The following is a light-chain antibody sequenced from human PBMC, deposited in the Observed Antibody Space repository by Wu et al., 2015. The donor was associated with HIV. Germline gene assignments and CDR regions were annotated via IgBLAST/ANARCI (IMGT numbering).Light chain of an antibody. CDR2: AVS. CDR1: QSVSGHS. J-gene: IGKJ2*01. Sequence: EIVLTQSPGTLSLSPGERATLSCRASQSVSGHSLAWYQQKPGQAPRLLIYAVSTRASDIPDRFSGRGSGTDFTLTISRLESEDFAVYFCQQYASSPSGTFGQGTKLEI. V-gene: IGKV3-20*01. CDR3: QQYASSPSGT.